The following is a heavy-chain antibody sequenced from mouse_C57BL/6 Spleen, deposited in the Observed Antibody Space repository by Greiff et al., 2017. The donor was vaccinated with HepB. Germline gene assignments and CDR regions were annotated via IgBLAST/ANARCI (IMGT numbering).Heavy chain of an antibody. D-gene: IGHD1-1*01. J-gene: IGHJ1*03. CDR3: ARLGGSSTSGYFDV. V-gene: IGHV1-81*01. CDR1: GYTFTSYG. Sequence: QVQLQQSGAELARPGASVKLSCKASGYTFTSYGISWVKQRTGQGLEWIGEIYPRSGNTYYNEKFKGKATLTADKSSSTAYMALRSLTSEDSAVYFCARLGGSSTSGYFDVWGTGTTVTVSS. CDR2: IYPRSGNT.